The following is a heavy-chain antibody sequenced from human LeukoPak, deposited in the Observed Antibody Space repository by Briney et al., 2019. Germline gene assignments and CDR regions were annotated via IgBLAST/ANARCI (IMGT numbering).Heavy chain of an antibody. J-gene: IGHJ4*02. V-gene: IGHV1-8*01. CDR2: MSANSGNT. Sequence: ASVKVSCKPSGYTFINYDINWVRQATGQGLEWLGWMSANSGNTGYAQKFQGRVSMTRATSISTAYLELSSLTFEDTAVYYCARTPPKGDIDCWGQGTLVTVSS. CDR3: ARTPPKGDIDC. D-gene: IGHD2-21*02. CDR1: GYTFINYD.